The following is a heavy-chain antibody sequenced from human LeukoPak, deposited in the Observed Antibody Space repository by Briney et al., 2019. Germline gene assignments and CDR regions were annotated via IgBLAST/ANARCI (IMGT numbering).Heavy chain of an antibody. J-gene: IGHJ3*01. CDR3: AREGSRLVIHAFDV. V-gene: IGHV3-30*02. CDR1: GINFRSSG. D-gene: IGHD2-21*01. Sequence: SGGSLRLSCAASGINFRSSGMHWVRQAPGKGLEWVAFIQNDASQIYYAESVKGRFTISRDNLKNTVYLQMNSLRAEDTAVYFCAREGSRLVIHAFDVWGQGTMVTVSS. CDR2: IQNDASQI.